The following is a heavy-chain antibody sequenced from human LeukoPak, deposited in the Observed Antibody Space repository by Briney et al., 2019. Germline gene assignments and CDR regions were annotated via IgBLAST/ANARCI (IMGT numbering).Heavy chain of an antibody. J-gene: IGHJ4*02. CDR2: ISGSGGST. CDR3: AKDSRYTTYDFWSGYTIDY. V-gene: IGHV3-23*01. CDR1: GFTFSSYA. D-gene: IGHD3-3*01. Sequence: GGSLRLSCAASGFTFSSYAMSWVRQAQGKGLEWASDISGSGGSTYYADSVKGRFTISRDNSKNTLYLQMNSLKAEDTAVYYCAKDSRYTTYDFWSGYTIDYWGQGTLVTVSS.